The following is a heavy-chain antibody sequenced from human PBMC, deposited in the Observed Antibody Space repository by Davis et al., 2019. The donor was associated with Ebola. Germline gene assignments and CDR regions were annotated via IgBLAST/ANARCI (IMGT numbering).Heavy chain of an antibody. CDR3: ARDHLEGSLDY. V-gene: IGHV3-74*01. D-gene: IGHD1-26*01. J-gene: IGHJ4*02. CDR1: GFTFSSYW. CDR2: ISGDGTTT. Sequence: GESLKISCAASGFTFSSYWMHWVRQAPEKGLVWVSRISGDGTTTTYADSVRGRFTISRDNPRKMMYLQMNNLRVQDTAVYYCARDHLEGSLDYWGQGTLVIVS.